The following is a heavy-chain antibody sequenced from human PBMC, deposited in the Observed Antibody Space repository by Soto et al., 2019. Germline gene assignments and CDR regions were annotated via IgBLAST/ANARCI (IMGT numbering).Heavy chain of an antibody. D-gene: IGHD2-21*01. J-gene: IGHJ3*02. V-gene: IGHV4-34*09. CDR1: GGSFSGYY. Sequence: SETLSLTCAVYGGSFSGYYWSWIRQPPGKGLEWIGEINHSGSTYYNPSLKSRVTISVDTSKNQFSLKLSSVTAADTAVYYCARGLDWAFDIWGQGTMVTVSS. CDR2: INHSGST. CDR3: ARGLDWAFDI.